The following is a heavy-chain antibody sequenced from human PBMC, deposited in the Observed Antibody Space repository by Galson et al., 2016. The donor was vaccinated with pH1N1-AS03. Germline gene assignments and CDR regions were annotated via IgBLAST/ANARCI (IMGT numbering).Heavy chain of an antibody. CDR1: AFSFSRHW. Sequence: SLRLSCAASAFSFSRHWMHWVRHAPGKGLVWVSRVSSDGSRTTYTDSVKGRFSISRDNAQNMLYLELNSLRDEDTALYFCAREGRASESDGYYRPLDLWGQGAMVVVS. CDR2: VSSDGSRT. D-gene: IGHD3-22*01. V-gene: IGHV3-74*03. CDR3: AREGRASESDGYYRPLDL. J-gene: IGHJ3*01.